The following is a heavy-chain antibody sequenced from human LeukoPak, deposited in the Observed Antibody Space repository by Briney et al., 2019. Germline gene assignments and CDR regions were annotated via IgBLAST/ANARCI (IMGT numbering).Heavy chain of an antibody. Sequence: GGSLRLSCAASGFTFSSYEMNWVRQAPGKGLEWVSYISSSGSTIYYADSVKGRFTISRDNAKSSLYLQMNSLRAEDTAVYYCARPDSTTGYWGQGTLVTVSS. J-gene: IGHJ4*02. CDR2: ISSSGSTI. CDR3: ARPDSTTGY. CDR1: GFTFSSYE. V-gene: IGHV3-48*03. D-gene: IGHD2-2*01.